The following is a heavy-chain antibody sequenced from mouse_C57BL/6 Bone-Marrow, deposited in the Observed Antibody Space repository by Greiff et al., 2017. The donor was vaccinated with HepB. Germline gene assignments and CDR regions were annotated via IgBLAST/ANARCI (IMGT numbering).Heavy chain of an antibody. Sequence: VKLQQPGAELVRPGTSVKLSCKASGYTFTSYWMHWVKQRPGQGLEWIGVIDPSDSYTNYNQKFKGKATLTVDTSSSTAYMQLSSLTSEDSAVYYCARPHYYGSSYGYFDVWGTGTTVTVSS. J-gene: IGHJ1*03. D-gene: IGHD1-1*01. V-gene: IGHV1-59*01. CDR2: IDPSDSYT. CDR1: GYTFTSYW. CDR3: ARPHYYGSSYGYFDV.